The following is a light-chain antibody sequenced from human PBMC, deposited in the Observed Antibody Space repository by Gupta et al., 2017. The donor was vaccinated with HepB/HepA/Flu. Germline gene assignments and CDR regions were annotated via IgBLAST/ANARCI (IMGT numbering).Light chain of an antibody. Sequence: QSVLTQPPSASGTPGQRVTISCSGSSSNTGSNTVSWYQQLPGTAPKLLIYSNNQRPSGVPDRFSGSKSGTSASLAISGLQSEDEADYYRAAWDDSLNGPVFGGGTKLTVL. CDR2: SNN. CDR3: AAWDDSLNGPV. V-gene: IGLV1-44*01. CDR1: SSNTGSNT. J-gene: IGLJ2*01.